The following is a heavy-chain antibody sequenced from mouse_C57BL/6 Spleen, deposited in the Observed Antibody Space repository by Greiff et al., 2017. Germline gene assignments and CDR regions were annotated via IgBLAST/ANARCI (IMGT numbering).Heavy chain of an antibody. V-gene: IGHV1-80*01. CDR1: GYAFSSYW. D-gene: IGHD1-1*01. Sequence: QVQLQQSGAELVKPGASVKISCKASGYAFSSYWMNWVKQRPGKGLEWIGQIYPGDGDTNYNGKFKGKATLTADKSSSTAYMQLSSLTSEDAAVYFGARGGLTTVGADFDYWGQGTTLTVSS. CDR2: IYPGDGDT. CDR3: ARGGLTTVGADFDY. J-gene: IGHJ2*01.